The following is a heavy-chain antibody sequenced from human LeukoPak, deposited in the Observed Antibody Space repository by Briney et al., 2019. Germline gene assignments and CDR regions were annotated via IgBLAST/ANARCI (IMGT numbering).Heavy chain of an antibody. CDR2: INAGNGNT. V-gene: IGHV1-3*01. CDR1: GYTFTSYA. CDR3: ARDRRWSGYDYGLNNWWFDP. D-gene: IGHD5-12*01. J-gene: IGHJ5*02. Sequence: ASVTVSCTASGYTFTSYAMHWVCQAPGQRLEWMGWINAGNGNTKYSQKFQGRVTITRDTSASTAYMELSSLRSEDTAVYYCARDRRWSGYDYGLNNWWFDPWGQGTLVTVSS.